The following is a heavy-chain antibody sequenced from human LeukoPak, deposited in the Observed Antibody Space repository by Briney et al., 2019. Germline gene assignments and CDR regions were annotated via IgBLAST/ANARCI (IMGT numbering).Heavy chain of an antibody. CDR3: AKNAGRNGDWYFDL. CDR1: GFTFSSYA. V-gene: IGHV3-23*01. Sequence: GGSLRLSCAASGFTFSSYAMSWVRQAPGKGLEWVSTISASAGCTYYADSVKGRFTISRDNSKNTLSLQMTSLRADDTAIYYCAKNAGRNGDWYFDLWGRGTLVTVSS. D-gene: IGHD2-8*01. J-gene: IGHJ2*01. CDR2: ISASAGCT.